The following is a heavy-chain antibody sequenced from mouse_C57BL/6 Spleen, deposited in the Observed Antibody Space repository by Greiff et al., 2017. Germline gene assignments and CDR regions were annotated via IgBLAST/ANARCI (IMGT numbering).Heavy chain of an antibody. CDR3: ARVTTGYYYAMDY. CDR2: IRNKANGYTT. Sequence: EVHLVESGGGLVQPGGSLSLSCAASGFTFTDYYMRWVRQPPGKALEWLGFIRNKANGYTTEYSASVKGRFTISRDNSQSILYLQMNALRAEDSATYYCARVTTGYYYAMDYWGQGTSVTVSS. J-gene: IGHJ4*01. D-gene: IGHD2-2*01. CDR1: GFTFTDYY. V-gene: IGHV7-3*01.